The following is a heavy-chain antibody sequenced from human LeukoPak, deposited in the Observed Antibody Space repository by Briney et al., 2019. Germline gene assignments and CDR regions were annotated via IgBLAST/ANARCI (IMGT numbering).Heavy chain of an antibody. CDR2: INPNSGGT. J-gene: IGHJ4*02. CDR1: GYTFTGYY. V-gene: IGHV1-2*02. D-gene: IGHD3-22*01. CDR3: ARGNYYDSSGYYWPDY. Sequence: ASVKVSCKASGYTFTGYYMHWVRQAPGQGLEWMGWINPNSGGTNYAQKFQGRVTMTRDTSISTAYMELSRLRSDDTAVYYCARGNYYDSSGYYWPDYWGQGTLVTVSS.